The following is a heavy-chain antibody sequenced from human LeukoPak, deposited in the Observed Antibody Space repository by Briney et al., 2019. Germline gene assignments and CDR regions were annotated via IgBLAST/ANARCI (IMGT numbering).Heavy chain of an antibody. V-gene: IGHV3-48*04. CDR2: ISSSSSTI. CDR1: GFTFSSYS. D-gene: IGHD2-2*02. CDR3: ARGSVVVPAAIWYFDY. J-gene: IGHJ4*02. Sequence: GGSLRLSCAASGFTFSSYSMNWVRQAPGKGLEWVSYISSSSSTIYYADSVKGRFTISRDNAKNSLYLQMNSLRAEDTAVYYCARGSVVVPAAIWYFDYWGQGTLVTVSS.